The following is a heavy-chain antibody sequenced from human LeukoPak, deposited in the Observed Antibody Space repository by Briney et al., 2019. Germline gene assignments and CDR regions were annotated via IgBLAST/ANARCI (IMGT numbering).Heavy chain of an antibody. J-gene: IGHJ3*02. CDR3: ARDPDYYANAFDI. Sequence: KPSETLSLTCAVYGGSSSGYYWSWIRQPPGKGLEWIGEINHSGSTNYNPSLKSRVTISVDTSKNQFSLKLSSVTAADTAVYYCARDPDYYANAFDIWGQGTMVTVSS. CDR1: GGSSSGYY. V-gene: IGHV4-34*01. CDR2: INHSGST. D-gene: IGHD3-10*01.